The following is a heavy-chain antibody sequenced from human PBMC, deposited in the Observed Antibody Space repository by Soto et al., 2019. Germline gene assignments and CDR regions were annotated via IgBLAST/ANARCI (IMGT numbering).Heavy chain of an antibody. J-gene: IGHJ6*02. D-gene: IGHD3-10*01. Sequence: QVQLVQSGTEVKKPGSSVKVSCKVSGGTFRSNAISWVRQAPGQGLEWMGGLIPIFGTTNYAQKFQGRVTITADESASTAYMELSSLRSDDTAVYYCASLPSFYYGSGYGMDVWGQGTTVTVSS. V-gene: IGHV1-69*01. CDR3: ASLPSFYYGSGYGMDV. CDR1: GGTFRSNA. CDR2: LIPIFGTT.